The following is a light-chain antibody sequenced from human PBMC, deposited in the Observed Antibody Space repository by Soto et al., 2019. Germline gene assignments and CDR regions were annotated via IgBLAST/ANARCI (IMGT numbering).Light chain of an antibody. Sequence: QSVLTQPASVSGSPGQSITISCTGSSSDIGRYDYVSWYQQHPGKAPNLMIYDVSNRPSGVSNRFSGSKSGNTASLTISGLQADDEADYYCSSYASSSTPVVFGGGTKLTVL. CDR1: SSDIGRYDY. J-gene: IGLJ2*01. V-gene: IGLV2-14*03. CDR2: DVS. CDR3: SSYASSSTPVV.